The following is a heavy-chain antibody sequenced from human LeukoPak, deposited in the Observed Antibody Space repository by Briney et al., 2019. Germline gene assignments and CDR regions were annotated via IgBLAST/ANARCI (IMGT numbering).Heavy chain of an antibody. CDR1: GFTFSSYA. Sequence: GGSLRLSCAASGFTFSSYAMHWVRQAPGKGLEYVSAISSNGGSTYYANSVKGRFTISRDNSKNTLYLQTGSLRAEDMAVYYCARAYIVGATEIDYWGQGTLVTVSS. D-gene: IGHD1-26*01. V-gene: IGHV3-64*01. CDR2: ISSNGGST. CDR3: ARAYIVGATEIDY. J-gene: IGHJ4*02.